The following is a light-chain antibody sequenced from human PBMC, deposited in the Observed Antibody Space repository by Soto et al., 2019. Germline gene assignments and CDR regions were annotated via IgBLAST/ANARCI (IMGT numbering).Light chain of an antibody. CDR1: QSVDSS. V-gene: IGKV3-15*01. J-gene: IGKJ1*01. CDR3: QQYYKWPRT. CDR2: GAS. Sequence: EIVMTQSPATLSVVPGERATLSCRASQSVDSSLAWYQQTPGQAPRLLIHGASTRAPGVPARFSGSGSGTEFTLTISSLQSEDFAVYYCQQYYKWPRTFGQGTKVDIK.